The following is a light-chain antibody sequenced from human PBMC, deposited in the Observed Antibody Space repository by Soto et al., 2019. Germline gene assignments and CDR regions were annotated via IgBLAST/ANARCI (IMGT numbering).Light chain of an antibody. J-gene: IGKJ4*01. Sequence: EIVMTQSPVTLSVSPGERVTLSCRASQSVSSNLAWYQQKHGQAPSLLIYGAFTRATGIPARFSGSGSGTELTITISSLKSEDFELYYCQQRSDWPVTFGEGTKVEIK. CDR1: QSVSSN. CDR3: QQRSDWPVT. CDR2: GAF. V-gene: IGKV3-15*01.